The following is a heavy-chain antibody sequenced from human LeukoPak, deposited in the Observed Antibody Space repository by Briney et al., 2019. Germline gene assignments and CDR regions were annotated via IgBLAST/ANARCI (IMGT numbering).Heavy chain of an antibody. D-gene: IGHD3-3*01. CDR1: GFTFSSYW. CDR2: IKQDGSEK. V-gene: IGHV3-7*01. J-gene: IGHJ5*02. CDR3: ARDKESDFWGGTNWFDA. Sequence: GGSLRLFCGASGFTFSSYWMSWVRQASRKGLVWVVNIKQDGSEKYYVDSVKGRFTISRDNAKNSLYLQTNSLRAEDTAVYYCARDKESDFWGGTNWFDAWGQGTLVTVS.